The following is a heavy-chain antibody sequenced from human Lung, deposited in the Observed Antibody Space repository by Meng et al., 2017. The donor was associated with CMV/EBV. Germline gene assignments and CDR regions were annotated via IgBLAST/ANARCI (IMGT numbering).Heavy chain of an antibody. J-gene: IGHJ4*02. CDR3: ARGRVAYNIRFLDF. CDR2: IIPRIGIT. CDR1: GGTFGRYA. Sequence: SVKVSXKASGGTFGRYAISWVRQAPGQGLEWMGAIIPRIGITNYAQKLQGRVTITADSATSTAYMEWSSLRSEDTAVYYCARGRVAYNIRFLDFWGQGTLVTVSS. V-gene: IGHV1-69*10. D-gene: IGHD1-1*01.